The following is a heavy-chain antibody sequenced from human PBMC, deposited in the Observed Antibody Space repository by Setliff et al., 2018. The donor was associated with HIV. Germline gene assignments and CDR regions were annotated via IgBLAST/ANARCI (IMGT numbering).Heavy chain of an antibody. CDR1: GYTLSELS. Sequence: ASVKVSCKVYGYTLSELSIHWVRQAPGKGLEWMGYFDPQDGETVYAQKFQGRVTLTADESTRTAYMELSSLRSEDTAVYYCARGDMAAADPYYYYYYMDVWGKGTPVTVSS. CDR2: FDPQDGET. J-gene: IGHJ6*03. CDR3: ARGDMAAADPYYYYYYMDV. D-gene: IGHD6-13*01. V-gene: IGHV1-24*01.